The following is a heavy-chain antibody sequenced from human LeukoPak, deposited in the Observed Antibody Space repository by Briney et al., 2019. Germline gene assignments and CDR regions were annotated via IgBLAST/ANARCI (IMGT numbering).Heavy chain of an antibody. Sequence: SETLSLTCTVPGGSISSISYYWGWIRQPPGKGLEWIGYIYYSGSTNYNPSLKSRVTISVDTSKNQFSLKLSSVTAADTAVYYCARRDCTNGVCYADYWGQGTLVTVSS. CDR3: ARRDCTNGVCYADY. CDR2: IYYSGST. J-gene: IGHJ4*02. CDR1: GGSISSISYY. D-gene: IGHD2-8*01. V-gene: IGHV4-61*05.